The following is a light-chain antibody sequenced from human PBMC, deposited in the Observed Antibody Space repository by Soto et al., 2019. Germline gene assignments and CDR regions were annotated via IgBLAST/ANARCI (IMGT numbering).Light chain of an antibody. Sequence: DIQMTQSPSSLSPSVGDRVTITCRASQDISTYLNWYQQKPGKAPKLLIYAASSLQSGVPSRFSGSGSETDFTLTISSLQHEHFATYSCQQNYSTTWTFGQGTKVDIK. CDR2: AAS. CDR3: QQNYSTTWT. V-gene: IGKV1-39*01. CDR1: QDISTY. J-gene: IGKJ1*01.